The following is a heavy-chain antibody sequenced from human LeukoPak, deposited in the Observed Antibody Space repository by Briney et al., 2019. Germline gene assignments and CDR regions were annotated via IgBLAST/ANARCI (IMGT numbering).Heavy chain of an antibody. CDR1: GFTFSDYT. CDR2: ITANEGSK. CDR3: ARGPNSSFYMDV. V-gene: IGHV3-64*02. Sequence: GGSLRLSCAASGFTFSDYTTHWVRLDPGERLQYVSAITANEGSKYHADSVKARFTVSRDNSKNPLYLQMGSLRAEDTALYYCARGPNSSFYMDVWGKGTTVTVSS. D-gene: IGHD3-10*01. J-gene: IGHJ6*03.